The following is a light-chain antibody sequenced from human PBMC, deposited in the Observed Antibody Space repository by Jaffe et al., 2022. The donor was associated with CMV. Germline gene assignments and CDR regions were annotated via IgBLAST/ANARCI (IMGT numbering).Light chain of an antibody. CDR2: EVT. J-gene: IGLJ3*02. CDR3: SSYRNSDTWV. Sequence: QSALTQPPSVSGSPGQSVTISCTGTNSDVGNYNRVSWYQQPPGTAPKLIIYEVTSRPSGVPDRFSGSKSGNTASLTISGLQAEDEADYYCSSYRNSDTWVFGGGTRLTVL. V-gene: IGLV2-18*02. CDR1: NSDVGNYNR.